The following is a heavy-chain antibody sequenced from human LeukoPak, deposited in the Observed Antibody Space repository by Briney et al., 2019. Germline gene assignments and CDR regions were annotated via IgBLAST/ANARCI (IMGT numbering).Heavy chain of an antibody. J-gene: IGHJ5*02. V-gene: IGHV1-18*01. Sequence: ASVKVSCKASGYTYTSYGISWVRQAPGQGLEWMGWISAYNGNTNYAQKLQGRVTMTTDTSTSTAYMELRSLRSDDTAVYYCARGGDYDILTGYSWFDPWGQGTLVTVSS. CDR3: ARGGDYDILTGYSWFDP. D-gene: IGHD3-9*01. CDR1: GYTYTSYG. CDR2: ISAYNGNT.